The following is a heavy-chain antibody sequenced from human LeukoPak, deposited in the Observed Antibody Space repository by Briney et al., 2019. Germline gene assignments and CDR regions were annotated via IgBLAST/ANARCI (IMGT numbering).Heavy chain of an antibody. J-gene: IGHJ3*02. Sequence: GGSLRLSCAASGFTVSTNYMSRVRQAPGKGLEWVSIIYDSGTTHYADSVKGRFTISRDNSKNTVYLQMNSLRAEDTAVYYCARDLVSLGAFKAFDIWGQGTMVTVSS. CDR1: GFTVSTNY. CDR2: IYDSGTT. CDR3: ARDLVSLGAFKAFDI. D-gene: IGHD3-9*01. V-gene: IGHV3-53*01.